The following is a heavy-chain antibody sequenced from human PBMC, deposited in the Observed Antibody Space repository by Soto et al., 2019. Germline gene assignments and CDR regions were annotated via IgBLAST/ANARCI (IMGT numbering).Heavy chain of an antibody. J-gene: IGHJ4*02. CDR1: GFSLISYA. V-gene: IGHV3-23*01. CDR2: LDSGGDSA. CDR3: AKGLTGYYNPPHYFDY. Sequence: GGSLRLSCAASGFSLISYAMSWVRQVPGKGMEWVSSLDSGGDSAYHADPVKGRCTISRDNFKNMLYLQMESLGAEDTAIYYCAKGLTGYYNPPHYFDYWGPGTLVTVSS. D-gene: IGHD3-9*01.